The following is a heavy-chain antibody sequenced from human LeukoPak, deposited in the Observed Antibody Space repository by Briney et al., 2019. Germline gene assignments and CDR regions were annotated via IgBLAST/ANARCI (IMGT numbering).Heavy chain of an antibody. CDR1: GGSISSSNW. D-gene: IGHD2-15*01. CDR3: ARAFLVGYSPEEYFFDY. V-gene: IGHV4-4*02. CDR2: IYHSGTT. Sequence: SETLSLTCTVSGGSISSSNWWGWVRQPPGKGLECIGEIYHSGTTNYNPSLKSRVTISVDKSMNHFSLKLNSVTAADTAVYYCARAFLVGYSPEEYFFDYWGQGTLVTVSS. J-gene: IGHJ4*02.